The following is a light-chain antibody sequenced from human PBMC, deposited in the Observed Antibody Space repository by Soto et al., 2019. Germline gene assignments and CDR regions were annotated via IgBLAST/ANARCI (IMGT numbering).Light chain of an antibody. J-gene: IGKJ5*01. CDR3: QQYDSSPPS. CDR2: DAS. Sequence: MVSTQSPGTPSLSPGERATLSCRASQSVSSSYVAWYQQKPGQTPRLLIYDASNRATGIPARFSGSGSGTDFTLTISRLEPEDFAVYYCQQYDSSPPSFGQGTRLEI. CDR1: QSVSSSY. V-gene: IGKV3-20*01.